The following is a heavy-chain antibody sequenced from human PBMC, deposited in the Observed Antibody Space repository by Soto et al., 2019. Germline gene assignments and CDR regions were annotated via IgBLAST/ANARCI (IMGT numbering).Heavy chain of an antibody. CDR1: GGSMRSGSYY. V-gene: IGHV4-31*03. J-gene: IGHJ5*02. CDR3: ARGSYSSSSSWFDP. CDR2: ISNSGNP. D-gene: IGHD6-6*01. Sequence: QVQLQESGPGLVKPSQTLSLTCSVSGGSMRSGSYYWTWIRQHPGKGLEWVAYISNSGNPYYNPSLETRLTISVDTSKNLFSLSLTSVTAADTALYYCARGSYSSSSSWFDPWGQGTLVTVSS.